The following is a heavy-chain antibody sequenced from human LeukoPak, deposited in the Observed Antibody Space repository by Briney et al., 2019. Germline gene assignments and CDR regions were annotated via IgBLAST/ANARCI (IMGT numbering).Heavy chain of an antibody. D-gene: IGHD4-17*01. CDR3: ARGRDYGDYYYYYGLDV. V-gene: IGHV4-30-2*01. Sequence: SETLSLTCAVSGGSISSGGYSWSWIRQPPGKGLEWIGHIYHSGSTYYNPSLKSRVTISVDRSKNQFSLKLSSVTAADTAVYYCARGRDYGDYYYYYGLDVWGQGTTVTVSS. CDR1: GGSISSGGYS. CDR2: IYHSGST. J-gene: IGHJ6*02.